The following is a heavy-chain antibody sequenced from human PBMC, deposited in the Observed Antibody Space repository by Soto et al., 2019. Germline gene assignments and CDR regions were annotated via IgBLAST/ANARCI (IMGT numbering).Heavy chain of an antibody. D-gene: IGHD3-3*01. V-gene: IGHV4-39*01. J-gene: IGHJ6*02. CDR1: CSSSSSSSYY. CDR2: ICYSGST. Sequence: SETLSLTCTVSCSSSSSSSYYRGWIRQPPGKGPEWIGSICYSGSTYYNPSLKSRVTISVAKAKNQLSLKLSSVTAADTDVYYCTRTLDYDFWSCQIYYYYSMDVGGQGTTVTVSS. CDR3: TRTLDYDFWSCQIYYYYSMDV.